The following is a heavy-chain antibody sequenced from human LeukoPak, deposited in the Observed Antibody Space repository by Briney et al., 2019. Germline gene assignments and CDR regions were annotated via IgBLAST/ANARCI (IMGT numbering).Heavy chain of an antibody. V-gene: IGHV3-23*01. D-gene: IGHD5/OR15-5a*01. Sequence: GESLKISCAASGFTFSSYAMSWVRQAPGKGLEWVSTISVSGGSTYYADSVKGRFNISRDNSKNTLYLQMNSLRAEDTAIYYCAKALVSGNTWPARWFDPWGQGTLVTVSS. J-gene: IGHJ5*02. CDR2: ISVSGGST. CDR1: GFTFSSYA. CDR3: AKALVSGNTWPARWFDP.